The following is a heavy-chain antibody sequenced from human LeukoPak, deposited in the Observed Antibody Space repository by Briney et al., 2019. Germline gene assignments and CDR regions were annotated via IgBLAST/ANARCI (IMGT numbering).Heavy chain of an antibody. J-gene: IGHJ6*03. V-gene: IGHV4-59*08. CDR3: ARHSRGYDFPATYYYYYYMDV. CDR1: GGSISSYY. Sequence: TLETLSLTCTVPGGSISSYYWSWIRQPPGKGLEWIGYIYYSGSTNYNPSLKSRVTISVDTSKNQFSLKLSSVTAADTAVYYCARHSRGYDFPATYYYYYYMDVWGKGTTVTVSS. CDR2: IYYSGST. D-gene: IGHD5-12*01.